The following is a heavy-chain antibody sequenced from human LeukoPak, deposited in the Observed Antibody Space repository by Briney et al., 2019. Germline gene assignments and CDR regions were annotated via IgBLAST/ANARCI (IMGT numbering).Heavy chain of an antibody. J-gene: IGHJ5*02. CDR2: ITYTGNT. CDR1: GGSIGSGDYY. CDR3: ARHLKRQEGGRFDP. D-gene: IGHD3-16*01. V-gene: IGHV4-39*01. Sequence: RSSETLSLTCTVSGGSIGSGDYYWGWIRQSPGRGLEYIGTITYTGNTYYNPSLKSRVTISVDTAVNQFSLKMSSVTAADTAVYYCARHLKRQEGGRFDPWGQGTLVTVSS.